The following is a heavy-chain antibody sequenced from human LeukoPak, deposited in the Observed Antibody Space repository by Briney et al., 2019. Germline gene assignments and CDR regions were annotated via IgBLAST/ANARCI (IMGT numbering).Heavy chain of an antibody. V-gene: IGHV3-74*01. CDR2: VNSEGQTT. CDR3: ARDPGSSSHDWYFDL. D-gene: IGHD1-26*01. Sequence: GGSLTLSCAASGFTFSSNWMHWVRQVPGKGLVWVSRVNSEGQTTYYADSVKGRLIISRDNAKNTLYLQMNSLRAEDTAVYYCARDPGSSSHDWYFDLWGRGTPATLSS. J-gene: IGHJ2*01. CDR1: GFTFSSNW.